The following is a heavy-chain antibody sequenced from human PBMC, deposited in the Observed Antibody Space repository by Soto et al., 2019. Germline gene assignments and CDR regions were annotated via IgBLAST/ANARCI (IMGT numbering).Heavy chain of an antibody. Sequence: PGGSLRLSCAASGFTFSDYYMSWIRQAPGKGLEWISYISGRVTDTRYADSVKGRFTISRDNVNKSVFLQMNSLTAEDAAVYYCARVRVGATYYFDNWGHGTLVTVSS. V-gene: IGHV3-11*06. CDR2: ISGRVTDT. CDR1: GFTFSDYY. J-gene: IGHJ4*01. D-gene: IGHD1-26*01. CDR3: ARVRVGATYYFDN.